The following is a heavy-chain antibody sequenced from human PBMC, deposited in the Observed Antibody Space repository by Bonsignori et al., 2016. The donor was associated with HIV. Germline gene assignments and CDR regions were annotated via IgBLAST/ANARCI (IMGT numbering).Heavy chain of an antibody. CDR3: AREAPGWDFWSGYSPGASYYYMDL. CDR2: IYSDGST. CDR1: GFSVSSNY. J-gene: IGHJ6*03. Sequence: GGSLRLSCVASGFSVSSNYMTWVRQAPGKGLEWVAVIYSDGSTFYVDSVKGRFTISRDNSKNTVYLQMHSLRVEDTAVYYCAREAPGWDFWSGYSPGASYYYMDLWGKGTTVTVSS. D-gene: IGHD3-3*01. V-gene: IGHV3-53*01.